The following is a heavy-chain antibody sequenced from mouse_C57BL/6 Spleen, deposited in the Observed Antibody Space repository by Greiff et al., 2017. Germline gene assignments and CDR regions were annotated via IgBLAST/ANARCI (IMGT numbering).Heavy chain of an antibody. D-gene: IGHD3-1*01. CDR3: ARKGANPGRGFAY. Sequence: QVQLKQPGAELVKPGASVKLSCKASGYTFTSYWMHWVKQRPGQGLEWIGMIRPNSGSTNYNEKFKSKATMTVDKSSSTAYMQHSSLTSEDSAVDYCARKGANPGRGFAYWGQGTLVTVSA. J-gene: IGHJ3*01. CDR1: GYTFTSYW. V-gene: IGHV1-64*01. CDR2: IRPNSGST.